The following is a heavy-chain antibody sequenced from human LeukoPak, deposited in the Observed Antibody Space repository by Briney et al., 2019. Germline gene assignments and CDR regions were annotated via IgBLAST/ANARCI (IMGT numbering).Heavy chain of an antibody. CDR2: INFDGSST. V-gene: IGHV3-74*01. CDR1: GFTFSSYW. J-gene: IGHJ5*02. CDR3: ARGITGMYYYDP. D-gene: IGHD3-10*01. Sequence: GGSLRLSCAASGFTFSSYWMHWVRQAPGKGLVWVSRINFDGSSTNYADSVKGRFTISRDNAKDTLYLQINSLRAEDTAVYYCARGITGMYYYDPWGQGTLVTVSS.